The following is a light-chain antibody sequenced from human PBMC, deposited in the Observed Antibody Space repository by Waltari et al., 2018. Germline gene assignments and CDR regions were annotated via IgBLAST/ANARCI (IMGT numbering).Light chain of an antibody. Sequence: DIVMTQSPDSLAVSLGARATINCKSSQSLLSRPDNKNYIAWYQQKPGQPPKLLIYWASTRESGVPDRFSGSGSGTDFTLAISSLQAEDVAVYYCQQYYSSPTFGGGTKLEIK. V-gene: IGKV4-1*01. CDR1: QSLLSRPDNKNY. CDR2: WAS. J-gene: IGKJ4*01. CDR3: QQYYSSPT.